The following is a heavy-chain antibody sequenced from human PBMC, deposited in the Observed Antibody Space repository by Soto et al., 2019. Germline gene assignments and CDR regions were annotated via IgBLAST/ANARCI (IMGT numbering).Heavy chain of an antibody. CDR3: ARQFDYDSSGHYYAY. D-gene: IGHD3-22*01. V-gene: IGHV1-69*13. Sequence: SVKVSCKASGGSFSRHAISWLRQGPGQGLEWMGGIIPMFGTPNYAEKFQGRLSITADESTTTVYMQLSSLRSEDTAVYYCARQFDYDSSGHYYAYWGQGTQVTVSS. CDR2: IIPMFGTP. J-gene: IGHJ4*02. CDR1: GGSFSRHA.